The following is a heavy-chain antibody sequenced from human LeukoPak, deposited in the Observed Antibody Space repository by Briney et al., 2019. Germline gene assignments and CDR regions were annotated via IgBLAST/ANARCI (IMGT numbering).Heavy chain of an antibody. D-gene: IGHD1-26*01. V-gene: IGHV3-7*05. CDR1: GFSFSGHW. CDR3: AYRNNFEY. Sequence: GGSLRLSCAASGFSFSGHWMNWVRQPPGQGLEWVANVKADGSEKYYVDSVKGRFTITRDDAKRTVDLQMDNLRAEDTAIYYCAYRNNFEYWGQGALVTVSS. CDR2: VKADGSEK. J-gene: IGHJ4*02.